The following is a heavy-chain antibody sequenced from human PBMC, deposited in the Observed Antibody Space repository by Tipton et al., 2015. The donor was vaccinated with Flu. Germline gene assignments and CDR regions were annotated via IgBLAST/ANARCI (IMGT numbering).Heavy chain of an antibody. J-gene: IGHJ6*02. Sequence: PGLVKPSDTLSLTCAVSGYSISSGYYWGWIRQPPGKGLEWIGSIYHSGSTYYNPSLKSRVTISVDTSKNQFSLKLSSVTAADTAVYYCAREDIVVVPAAIEVYYYYGMDVWGQGTTVTVSS. D-gene: IGHD2-2*02. CDR3: AREDIVVVPAAIEVYYYYGMDV. V-gene: IGHV4-38-2*02. CDR2: IYHSGST. CDR1: GYSISSGYY.